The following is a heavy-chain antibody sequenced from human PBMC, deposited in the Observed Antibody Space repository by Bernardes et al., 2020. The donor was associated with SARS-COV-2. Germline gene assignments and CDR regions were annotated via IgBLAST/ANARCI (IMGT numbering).Heavy chain of an antibody. CDR1: GGSFSGYY. CDR2: INHSGST. CDR3: ARSQKRRMTIFGVVTKYYFDY. D-gene: IGHD3-3*01. J-gene: IGHJ4*02. V-gene: IGHV4-34*01. Sequence: SLTCAVYGGSFSGYYWSWIRQPPGKGLEWIGEINHSGSTNYNPSLKSRVTISVDTSKNQFSLKLSSVTAADTAVYYCARSQKRRMTIFGVVTKYYFDYWGQGTLVTVSS.